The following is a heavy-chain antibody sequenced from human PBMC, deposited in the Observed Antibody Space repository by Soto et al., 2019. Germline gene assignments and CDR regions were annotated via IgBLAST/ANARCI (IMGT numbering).Heavy chain of an antibody. CDR1: GLIFSDYH. Sequence: EVQLVESGGGLVQPGGSLRLSCAASGLIFSDYHMDWVRQAPGKGLEWVGRIRRKANSYTTGYAASDKGRFTISRDDSTNSLYLQINSLKSGDTAVYYCAMLGGWSGGSSGMDVWGQGTTVTVSS. CDR3: AMLGGWSGGSSGMDV. CDR2: IRRKANSYTT. V-gene: IGHV3-72*01. J-gene: IGHJ6*02. D-gene: IGHD6-19*01.